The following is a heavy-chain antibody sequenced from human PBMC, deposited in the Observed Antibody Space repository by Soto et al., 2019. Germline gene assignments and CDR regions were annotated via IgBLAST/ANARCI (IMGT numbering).Heavy chain of an antibody. CDR3: GVGAPDYVWGSYRPSGMDV. CDR1: GGSFSGYY. Sequence: QVQLQQWGAGLLKPSETLSLTCAVYGGSFSGYYWSWIRQPPGKGLEWIGEINHSGSTNYNPSLKSRVTIPVETSKNQCSLKLSSVTAADTAVYYCGVGAPDYVWGSYRPSGMDVWGQGTTVTVSS. J-gene: IGHJ6*02. V-gene: IGHV4-34*01. D-gene: IGHD3-16*02. CDR2: INHSGST.